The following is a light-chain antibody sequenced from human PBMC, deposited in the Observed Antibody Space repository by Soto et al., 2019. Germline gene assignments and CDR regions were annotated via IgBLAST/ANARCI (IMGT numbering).Light chain of an antibody. V-gene: IGLV2-14*01. J-gene: IGLJ1*01. Sequence: QSVLTQPASVSGSLGQSITISCTGTSFNNVSWYQQHPGKAPKLIISEVTNRPSGVSDRFSGSKSGNTASLTISGLQAEDEADYYCSSYTSISTLYVFGTGTKLTV. CDR3: SSYTSISTLYV. CDR1: SFNN. CDR2: EVT.